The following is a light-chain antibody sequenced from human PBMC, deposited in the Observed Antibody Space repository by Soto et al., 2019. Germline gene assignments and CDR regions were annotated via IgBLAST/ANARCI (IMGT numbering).Light chain of an antibody. J-gene: IGKJ5*01. CDR2: AAS. CDR3: QQSHSGIT. Sequence: DIQLTQSPSSLSASVGDRVTITCRASQTISSWLAWYQQKPGKAPKLLIYAASSLQRGVPSTFSGGGSGTDFTLTISSLQPEDFATYYCQQSHSGITSGQRIRLEI. CDR1: QTISSW. V-gene: IGKV1-39*01.